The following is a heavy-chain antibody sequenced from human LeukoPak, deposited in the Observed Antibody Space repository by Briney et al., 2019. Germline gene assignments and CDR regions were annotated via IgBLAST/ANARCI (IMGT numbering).Heavy chain of an antibody. CDR1: GYTFTSYY. CDR2: MNPSGGST. Sequence: ASVKVSCKASGYTFTSYYMHWVRQAPGRGLEWMGIMNPSGGSTNYAQKFQGRVTMTRDTSTRTVYMELSSLRSENTAVYYCARTPLAGGTGWLDPWGQGTLVTVSS. V-gene: IGHV1-46*03. J-gene: IGHJ5*02. CDR3: ARTPLAGGTGWLDP. D-gene: IGHD1-26*01.